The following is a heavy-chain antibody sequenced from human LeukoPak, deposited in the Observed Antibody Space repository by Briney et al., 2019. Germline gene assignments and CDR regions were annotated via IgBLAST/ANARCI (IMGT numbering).Heavy chain of an antibody. V-gene: IGHV3-66*01. J-gene: IGHJ4*02. CDR1: GFTVSSNY. D-gene: IGHD4-17*01. CDR3: ARVRDGDYYDY. Sequence: GGSLRLSCAASGFTVSSNYMSWVRQAPGTGLEWVSVIYSGGSTYYADSVKGRFTISRDNSKNTLYLQMNSLRADDTALYYCARVRDGDYYDYWGQGTQVTVSS. CDR2: IYSGGST.